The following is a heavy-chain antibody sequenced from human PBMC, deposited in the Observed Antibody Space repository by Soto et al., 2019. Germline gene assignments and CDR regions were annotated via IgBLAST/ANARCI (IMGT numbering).Heavy chain of an antibody. D-gene: IGHD3-3*01. CDR1: GGSISSSSYY. Sequence: QLQLQESGPGLVKPSETLSLTCTVSGGSISSSSYYWGWIRQPPGKGLEWIGSIYYSGSTYYNPSLKSRVTISVDTSKNQFSLKLSSVTAADTAVYYCARHSLSRRTDYDFWSGYLYWFDPWGQGTLVTVSS. CDR3: ARHSLSRRTDYDFWSGYLYWFDP. V-gene: IGHV4-39*01. CDR2: IYYSGST. J-gene: IGHJ5*02.